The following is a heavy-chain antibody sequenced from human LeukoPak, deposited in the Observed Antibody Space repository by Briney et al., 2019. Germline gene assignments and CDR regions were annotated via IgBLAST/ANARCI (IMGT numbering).Heavy chain of an antibody. CDR3: ASNFQFLGVAGIRGVDY. Sequence: ASVKVSCKASGYTFTSYDINWVRQATGQGLEWMGWMNPNSGNTGYAQKFQGRVTITRNTSISTAYMELSSLRSEDTAVYYCASNFQFLGVAGIRGVDYWGQGTLVTVSS. J-gene: IGHJ4*02. V-gene: IGHV1-8*03. CDR2: MNPNSGNT. CDR1: GYTFTSYD. D-gene: IGHD6-19*01.